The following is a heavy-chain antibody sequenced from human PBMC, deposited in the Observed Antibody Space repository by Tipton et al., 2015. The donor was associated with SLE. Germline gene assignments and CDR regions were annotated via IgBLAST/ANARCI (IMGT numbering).Heavy chain of an antibody. Sequence: QLVQSGGGLIQPGGSLRLSCAASGFTVSSNYMSWVRQAPGKGLEWVSVIYSGGSTYYADSVKGRFTISRDNSKNMLYLQMNSLRAEDTAVYYCARGDYGDYVGAFDIWGQGTMVTVSS. CDR3: ARGDYGDYVGAFDI. CDR2: IYSGGST. V-gene: IGHV3-53*01. J-gene: IGHJ3*02. D-gene: IGHD4-17*01. CDR1: GFTVSSNY.